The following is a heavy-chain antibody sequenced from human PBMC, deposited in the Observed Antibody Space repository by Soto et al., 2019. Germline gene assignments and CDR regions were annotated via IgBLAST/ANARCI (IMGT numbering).Heavy chain of an antibody. CDR2: INSNSGGT. CDR1: GYTFTDHY. Sequence: ASVKVSCKASGYTFTDHYIHWVRQAPGQGLEWMGWINSNSGGTNSAQKFQGRVTMTRDTSISTAYMVLTRLRSDDTAMYYCARDSPSLAYCGGDCYSIDYWGQGTLVTVSS. V-gene: IGHV1-2*02. CDR3: ARDSPSLAYCGGDCYSIDY. D-gene: IGHD2-21*02. J-gene: IGHJ4*02.